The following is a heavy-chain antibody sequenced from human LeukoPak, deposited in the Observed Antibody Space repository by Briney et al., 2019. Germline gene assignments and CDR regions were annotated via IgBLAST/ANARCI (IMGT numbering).Heavy chain of an antibody. Sequence: GASVKVSCKASGGTFSSYAISWVRQAPGQGLEWMGGIIPIFGTANYAQKFQGRVTITTDESTSTAYMELSSLRSEDTAVYYCAREVRYCSSTSCSKYYFDYWGQGTLVTVSS. J-gene: IGHJ4*02. CDR1: GGTFSSYA. V-gene: IGHV1-69*05. CDR3: AREVRYCSSTSCSKYYFDY. CDR2: IIPIFGTA. D-gene: IGHD2-2*01.